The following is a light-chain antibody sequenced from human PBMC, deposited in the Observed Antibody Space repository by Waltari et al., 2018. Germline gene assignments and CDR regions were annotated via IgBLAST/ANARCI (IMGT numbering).Light chain of an antibody. Sequence: DIVLTQSPATLSLSPGERATLSCRASQSVRNYLAWYQQSPGQAPRLLIYAASNRATGIPARFSGSGSETDFTLPISSLEPEDFAVYYCQQRSNWPGTFGQGTKVEIK. CDR2: AAS. CDR3: QQRSNWPGT. CDR1: QSVRNY. J-gene: IGKJ1*01. V-gene: IGKV3-11*01.